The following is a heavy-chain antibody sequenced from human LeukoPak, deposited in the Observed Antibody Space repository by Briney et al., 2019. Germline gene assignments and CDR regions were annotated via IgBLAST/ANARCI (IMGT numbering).Heavy chain of an antibody. CDR1: GYTFTSYG. D-gene: IGHD3-22*01. J-gene: IGHJ4*02. Sequence: ASVKVSCKASGYTFTSYGISWVRQAPGQGLEWMGWISAYNGNTIYAQKLQGRVTMTTDTSTSTAYMELRSLRSDDTAVYYCARALYYYDSSDADDYWGQGTLVTVSS. CDR2: ISAYNGNT. V-gene: IGHV1-18*01. CDR3: ARALYYYDSSDADDY.